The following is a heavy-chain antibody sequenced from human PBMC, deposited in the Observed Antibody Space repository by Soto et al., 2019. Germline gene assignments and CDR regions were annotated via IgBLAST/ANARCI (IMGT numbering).Heavy chain of an antibody. Sequence: GESLKISCQGSGYSFTSYWSGWVRQMPGKGLEWMGIIYPGDSDTRYSPSFQGQVTISADKSISTAYLQWSSLKASDTAMYYCASSAGYDFWSGYFDYWGQGTLVTVSS. CDR3: ASSAGYDFWSGYFDY. CDR2: IYPGDSDT. D-gene: IGHD3-3*01. J-gene: IGHJ4*02. V-gene: IGHV5-51*01. CDR1: GYSFTSYW.